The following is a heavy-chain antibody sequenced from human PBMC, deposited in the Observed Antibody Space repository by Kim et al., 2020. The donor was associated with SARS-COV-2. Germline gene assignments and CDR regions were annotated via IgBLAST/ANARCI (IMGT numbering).Heavy chain of an antibody. V-gene: IGHV5-51*07. CDR2: IYPGDSDT. D-gene: IGHD1-26*01. CDR3: ASLRGNPTDYYGMDV. CDR1: GYSFTSYW. J-gene: IGHJ6*02. Sequence: GESLKISCKGSGYSFTSYWIGLVHQMPGKGLEWMGIIYPGDSDTRYSPSFQGQVTISADKSISTAYLQWSSLKASDTAMYYCASLRGNPTDYYGMDVWGQGTTVTVSS.